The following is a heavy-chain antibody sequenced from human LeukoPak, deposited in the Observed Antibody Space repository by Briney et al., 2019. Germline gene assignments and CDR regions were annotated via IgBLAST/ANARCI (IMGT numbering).Heavy chain of an antibody. CDR3: AREGGDDRYFDY. CDR1: GLTVSSNY. V-gene: IGHV3-66*01. CDR2: TYSGGNT. Sequence: PGGSLRLSCTASGLTVSSNYMSWVRQAPGKGLEWVSVTYSGGNTDYADSVKGRFTISRDNSKNTVYLQMNSLRAEDTAVYYCAREGGDDRYFDYWGQGTLVTVSS. J-gene: IGHJ4*02. D-gene: IGHD4-17*01.